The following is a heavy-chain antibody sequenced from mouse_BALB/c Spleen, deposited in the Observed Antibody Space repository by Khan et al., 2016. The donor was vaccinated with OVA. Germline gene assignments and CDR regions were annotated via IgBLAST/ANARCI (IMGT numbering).Heavy chain of an antibody. D-gene: IGHD2-14*01. CDR2: MIYTGYT. J-gene: IGHJ3*01. V-gene: IGHV3-8*02. Sequence: EVQLQESGPSLVKPSQTLSLTCSVTGDSITSGYWSWMRKFPGNKLEYMGYMIYTGYTDYNPSLNSRIAITPHTTKNHYYLQLNSLIAEDTATYYCARSTYRYAVAYWGQGTLVTVSA. CDR1: GDSITSGY. CDR3: ARSTYRYAVAY.